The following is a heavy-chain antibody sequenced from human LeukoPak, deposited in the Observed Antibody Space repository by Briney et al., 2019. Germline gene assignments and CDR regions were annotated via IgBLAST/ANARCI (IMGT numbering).Heavy chain of an antibody. CDR3: AGHHPRNTVDF. CDR1: GGSISSNF. CDR2: ISDIGSI. D-gene: IGHD2/OR15-2a*01. V-gene: IGHV4-59*08. J-gene: IGHJ4*02. Sequence: KTSETLSLTCTVSGGSISSNFWSWIRQPPGKGLEWIAYISDIGSINYNPSLKSRVTISLDTSKNQFSLKLSSVTAADTAVYYCAGHHPRNTVDFWGQGTLVTVSS.